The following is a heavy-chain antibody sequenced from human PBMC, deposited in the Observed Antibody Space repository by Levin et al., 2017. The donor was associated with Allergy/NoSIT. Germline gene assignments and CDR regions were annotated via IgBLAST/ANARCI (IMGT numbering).Heavy chain of an antibody. Sequence: SETLSLTCTVSGGSISGYYWNWIRQPPGKGLEWIGYIYYSGSTNYNPSLKSRVTISLDTSKNQFSLKLSSVTAADTAVYYCARGRYDSSSYALDYWGQGTLVTVSS. J-gene: IGHJ4*02. CDR1: GGSISGYY. CDR2: IYYSGST. D-gene: IGHD3-22*01. CDR3: ARGRYDSSSYALDY. V-gene: IGHV4-59*08.